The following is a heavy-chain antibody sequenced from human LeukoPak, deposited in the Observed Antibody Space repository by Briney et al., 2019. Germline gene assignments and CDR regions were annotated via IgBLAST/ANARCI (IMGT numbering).Heavy chain of an antibody. J-gene: IGHJ4*02. V-gene: IGHV3-30*18. CDR1: GFTFSSYG. Sequence: GGSLRLSCAASGFTFSSYGMHWVRQAPGKGLEWVAVISYDGSNKYYADSVKGRFTISRDNSKNTLYLQMNSLRAEDTAVYYCAKDRVLYFDYWGQGTLVTVSS. CDR3: AKDRVLYFDY. CDR2: ISYDGSNK. D-gene: IGHD2/OR15-2a*01.